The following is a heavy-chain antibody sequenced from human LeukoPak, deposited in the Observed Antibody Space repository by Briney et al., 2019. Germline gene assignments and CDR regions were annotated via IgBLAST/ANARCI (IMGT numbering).Heavy chain of an antibody. D-gene: IGHD6-19*01. CDR2: ISGSGGTT. CDR1: GFTFDDYG. CDR3: AKDRWLVPFDP. Sequence: GGSLRLSCAASGFTFDDYGMSWVRQAPGKGLEWVSAISGSGGTTYYTDSVKGRFTISRDNSKNTLYLQMNSLRAEDTATYYCAKDRWLVPFDPWGQGTLVTVSS. J-gene: IGHJ5*02. V-gene: IGHV3-23*01.